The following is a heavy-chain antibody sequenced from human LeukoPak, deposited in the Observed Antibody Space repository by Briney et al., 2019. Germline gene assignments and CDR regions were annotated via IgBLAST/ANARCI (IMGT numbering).Heavy chain of an antibody. V-gene: IGHV3-21*01. CDR3: ARGVSYCGGDCYSSYYYYGMDV. D-gene: IGHD2-21*02. CDR1: GFTFSSYS. J-gene: IGHJ6*02. CDR2: ISSSSSYI. Sequence: GGSLRLSCAASGFTFSSYSMNWVRQAPGKGLEWVSSISSSSSYIYYADSGKGRLTISRDNATNSLYLQMNSLRAEDTAVYYCARGVSYCGGDCYSSYYYYGMDVWGQGTTVTVSS.